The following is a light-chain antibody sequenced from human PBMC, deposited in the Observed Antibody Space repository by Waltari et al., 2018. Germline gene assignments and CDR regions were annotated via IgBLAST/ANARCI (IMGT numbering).Light chain of an antibody. CDR2: GTS. J-gene: IGKJ4*01. Sequence: EIVLTQSPGTLSLSPGERATLSCRASQSVSRFLAWFKQKPGQTPRLLIYGTSHRANGITNRLSGSGSVTDCTLTISRLDPEDFAVYYCLQSGISFPRSFGGGTKVEIK. V-gene: IGKV3-20*01. CDR3: LQSGISFPRS. CDR1: QSVSRF.